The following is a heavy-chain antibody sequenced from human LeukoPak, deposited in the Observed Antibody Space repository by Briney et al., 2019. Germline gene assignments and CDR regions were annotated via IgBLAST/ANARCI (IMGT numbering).Heavy chain of an antibody. CDR2: IYYSGST. Sequence: SETLSLTCTVSGGSISSGDYYWSWIRQPPGKGLEWIGYIYYSGSTYYNPSLKSRVTISVDTSKNQFSLKLSSVTAADTAVYYCASGPVVGDFDYWGQGTLVTVSS. CDR1: GGSISSGDYY. J-gene: IGHJ4*02. CDR3: ASGPVVGDFDY. D-gene: IGHD2-15*01. V-gene: IGHV4-30-4*08.